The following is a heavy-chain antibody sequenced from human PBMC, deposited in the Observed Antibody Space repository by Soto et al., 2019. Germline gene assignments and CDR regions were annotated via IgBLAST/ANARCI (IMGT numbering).Heavy chain of an antibody. Sequence: GGSLRLSCAASGFTFSNAWMSWVRQAPGKGLEWVGRIKSKTDGGTTDYAAPVKGRFTISRDDSKNTLYLQMNSPKTEDTAVYYCTTGLAATYYYYGMDVWGQGTTVTVSS. J-gene: IGHJ6*02. D-gene: IGHD2-15*01. V-gene: IGHV3-15*01. CDR2: IKSKTDGGTT. CDR1: GFTFSNAW. CDR3: TTGLAATYYYYGMDV.